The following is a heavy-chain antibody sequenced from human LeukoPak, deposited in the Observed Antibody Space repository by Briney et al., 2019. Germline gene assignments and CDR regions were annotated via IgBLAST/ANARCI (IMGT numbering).Heavy chain of an antibody. CDR2: IHPSGRT. Sequence: SETLSLTCTVSGASISYHYWSWIRQPPGKGLEWIGYIHPSGRTNSDSSLKSRVTMLVDTSNNQVSLKMTSVTAADTAVYYCARDTYYSGSGDWYDVFDSWGQGTMVTVSS. V-gene: IGHV4-59*11. D-gene: IGHD3-22*01. J-gene: IGHJ3*02. CDR1: GASISYHY. CDR3: ARDTYYSGSGDWYDVFDS.